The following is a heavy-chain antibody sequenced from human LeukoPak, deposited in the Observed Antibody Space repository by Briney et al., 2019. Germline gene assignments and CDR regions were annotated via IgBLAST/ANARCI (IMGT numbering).Heavy chain of an antibody. D-gene: IGHD3-9*01. CDR3: ARDLTGYYEYDY. J-gene: IGHJ4*02. CDR2: IKADGGEK. Sequence: GGSLRLSCAASGFTFSTYWMNWFRQTPGKGLEWVAKIKADGGEKDHVASVKGRFTISRDNSKNTLYLQMNSLRAEDTAVYYCARDLTGYYEYDYWGQGTLVTVSS. CDR1: GFTFSTYW. V-gene: IGHV3-7*01.